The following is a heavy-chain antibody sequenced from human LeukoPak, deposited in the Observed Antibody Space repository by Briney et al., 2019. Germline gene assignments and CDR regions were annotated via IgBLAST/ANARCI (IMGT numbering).Heavy chain of an antibody. V-gene: IGHV4-39*07. J-gene: IGHJ4*02. CDR1: GGSISSSSYY. CDR3: AREGVVVVQAAIFDY. Sequence: PSETLSLTCTVSGGSISSSSYYWGWIRQPPGKGLEWIGSIYYSGSTYYNPSLKSRCNISVDTAKNQFSLKLSSVNAADTAVYYCAREGVVVVQAAIFDYWGQGTLVTVSS. D-gene: IGHD2-2*01. CDR2: IYYSGST.